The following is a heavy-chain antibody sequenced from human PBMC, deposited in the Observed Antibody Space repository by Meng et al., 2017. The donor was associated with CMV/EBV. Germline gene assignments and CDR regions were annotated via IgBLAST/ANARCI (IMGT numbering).Heavy chain of an antibody. CDR1: GFTFSRYW. CDR3: GRDLTGERDQ. CDR2: LNEDGSFT. V-gene: IGHV3-74*03. D-gene: IGHD7-27*01. J-gene: IGHJ4*02. Sequence: VQLVGSGGGLVQPGGSLRLSCADSGFTFSRYWMHWVRQVPGKGLVWVSRLNEDGSFTSYADSVKGRFTISRDNAKNTLYLQMNSLRVDDSGVYYCGRDLTGERDQWGQGTLVTVSS.